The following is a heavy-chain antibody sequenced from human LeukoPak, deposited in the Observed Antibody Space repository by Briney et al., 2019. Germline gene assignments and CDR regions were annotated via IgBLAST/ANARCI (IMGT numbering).Heavy chain of an antibody. V-gene: IGHV3-30-3*01. CDR2: ISYDGSNK. J-gene: IGHJ3*02. Sequence: PGGSLRLSCAASGFTFSSYAMHWVRQAPGKGLEWVAVISYDGSNKYYADSVKGRFTISRDNSKNTLYLQMNSLRAEDTAVYYCAREWTYGFDAFDIWGQGTMVTVSS. D-gene: IGHD3-10*01. CDR3: AREWTYGFDAFDI. CDR1: GFTFSSYA.